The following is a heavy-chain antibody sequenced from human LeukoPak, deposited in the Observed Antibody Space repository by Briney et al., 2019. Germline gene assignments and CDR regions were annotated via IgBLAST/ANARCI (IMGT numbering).Heavy chain of an antibody. D-gene: IGHD4-11*01. CDR1: GGSISSSSYY. J-gene: IGHJ5*02. V-gene: IGHV4-39*01. CDR3: ARHLGNDYSINWFDP. Sequence: SETLPLTCTVSGGSISSSSYYWGWIRQPPGKGLEWIGSIYYSGSTYYNPSLKSRVTISVDTSKNQFSLKLSSVTAADTAVYYCARHLGNDYSINWFDPWGQGTLVTVSS. CDR2: IYYSGST.